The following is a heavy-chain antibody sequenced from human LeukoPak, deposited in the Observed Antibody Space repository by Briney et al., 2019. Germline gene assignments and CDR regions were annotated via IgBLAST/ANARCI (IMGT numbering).Heavy chain of an antibody. J-gene: IGHJ3*02. D-gene: IGHD3-10*01. CDR1: GFTFSSYW. Sequence: GESLKISCAASGFTFSSYWMHWVRQAPGKGLVWVSRINSDGSSTSYADSVKGRFTISRDNAKNTLYLQMNSLRAEDTAVYYCARDRWFGLNAFDIWGQGTMVTVSS. V-gene: IGHV3-74*01. CDR2: INSDGSST. CDR3: ARDRWFGLNAFDI.